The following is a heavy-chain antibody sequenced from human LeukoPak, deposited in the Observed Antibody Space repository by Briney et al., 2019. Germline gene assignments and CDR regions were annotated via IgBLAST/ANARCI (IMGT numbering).Heavy chain of an antibody. CDR3: ARAPHSSSWYLGGWFDP. CDR2: INPNSGGT. Sequence: ASVKLSCKASGYTFTGYYMHWVRQAPGQGLEWMGWINPNSGGTNYAQKFQGRVTMTRDTSISTAYMELSRLRSDDTAVYYCARAPHSSSWYLGGWFDPWGQGTLVTVSS. J-gene: IGHJ5*02. V-gene: IGHV1-2*02. CDR1: GYTFTGYY. D-gene: IGHD6-13*01.